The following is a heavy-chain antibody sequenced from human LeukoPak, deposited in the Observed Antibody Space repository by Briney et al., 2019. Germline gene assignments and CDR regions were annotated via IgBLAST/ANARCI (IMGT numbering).Heavy chain of an antibody. CDR1: GGTFSSYA. V-gene: IGHV1-69*13. Sequence: SVKVSCKASGGTFSSYAISWVRQAPGQGLEWMGGIIPIFGTANYAQKFQGRVTITADESTSTAYMELSSLRSEDTAVYYCARGRWSYHPFDAFDIWGQGTMVTVSS. J-gene: IGHJ3*02. D-gene: IGHD1-26*01. CDR2: IIPIFGTA. CDR3: ARGRWSYHPFDAFDI.